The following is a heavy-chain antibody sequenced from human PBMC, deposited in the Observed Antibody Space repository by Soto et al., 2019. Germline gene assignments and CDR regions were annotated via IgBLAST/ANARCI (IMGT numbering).Heavy chain of an antibody. V-gene: IGHV4-30-4*01. D-gene: IGHD4-4*01. CDR2: IYYSGST. J-gene: IGHJ5*02. CDR1: GGSISSGDYY. CDR3: DRVRRSNYLGNRFDP. Sequence: SETLSLTCTVSGGSISSGDYYWSWIRQPPGKGLEWIGYIYYSGSTYYNPSLKSRVTMSVDTSKNQLSLKLSSVTAADTAVYYCDRVRRSNYLGNRFDPWGQGTLVTVYS.